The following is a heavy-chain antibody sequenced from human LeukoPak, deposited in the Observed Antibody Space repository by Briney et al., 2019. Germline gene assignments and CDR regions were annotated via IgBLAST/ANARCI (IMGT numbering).Heavy chain of an antibody. CDR2: IYYSGST. D-gene: IGHD3-9*01. J-gene: IGHJ3*02. V-gene: IGHV4-59*01. Sequence: SETLSLTCTVSGGSISSYYWSWIRQPPGKGLEWIGYIYYSGSTNYNPSLKSRVTISVDTSKNRFSLKLSSVTAADTAVYYCARSHGTGGYYDILTGYYTPSFAFDIWGQGTMVTVSS. CDR1: GGSISSYY. CDR3: ARSHGTGGYYDILTGYYTPSFAFDI.